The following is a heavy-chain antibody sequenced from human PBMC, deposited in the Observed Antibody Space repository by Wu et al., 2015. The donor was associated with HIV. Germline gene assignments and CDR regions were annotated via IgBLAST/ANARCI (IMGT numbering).Heavy chain of an antibody. CDR2: IISIFDIV. CDR1: GDTFSNYA. V-gene: IGHV1-69*14. Sequence: QVQLAQSGAEVKKPGSSVKVSCKASGDTFSNYAINWVRQAPGQGLEWMGGIISIFDIVNYAQKFQGRVTITADKPTSTSYMELSSLISEDTAMYYCARSFSGGSSWYMRPLNPFDIWGQGTLVTVSS. J-gene: IGHJ3*02. D-gene: IGHD6-13*01. CDR3: ARSFSGGSSWYMRPLNPFDI.